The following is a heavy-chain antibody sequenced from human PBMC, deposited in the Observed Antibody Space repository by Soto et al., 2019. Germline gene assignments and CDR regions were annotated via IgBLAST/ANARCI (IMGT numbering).Heavy chain of an antibody. CDR1: GFTFSSYA. D-gene: IGHD2-2*01. CDR3: AKVGFPPGVPATNWDYYYYYYMDV. V-gene: IGHV3-23*01. CDR2: ISGSGGST. J-gene: IGHJ6*03. Sequence: GGSLRLSCAASGFTFSSYAMSWVRQAPGKGLEWVSAISGSGGSTYYADSVKGRFTISRDNSKNTLYLQMNSLRAEDTAVYYCAKVGFPPGVPATNWDYYYYYYMDVWGKGTTVTVSS.